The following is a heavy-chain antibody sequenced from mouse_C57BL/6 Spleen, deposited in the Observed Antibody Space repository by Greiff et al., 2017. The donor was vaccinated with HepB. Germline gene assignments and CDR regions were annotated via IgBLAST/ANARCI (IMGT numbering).Heavy chain of an antibody. D-gene: IGHD1-1*01. J-gene: IGHJ4*01. V-gene: IGHV1-42*01. CDR3: ARWPITTVVATPYYAMDY. CDR2: INPSNGGT. CDR1: GYSFTGYY. Sequence: EVKLMESGPELVKPGASVKISCKASGYSFTGYYMNWVKQSPETSLEWIGEINPSNGGTTYNQKFKAKATLTVDKSSSTAYMQRKRLTAEDSAVYYCARWPITTVVATPYYAMDYWGQGTSVTVSS.